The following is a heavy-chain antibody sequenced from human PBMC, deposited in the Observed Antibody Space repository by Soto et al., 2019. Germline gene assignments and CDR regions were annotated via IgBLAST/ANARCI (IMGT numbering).Heavy chain of an antibody. CDR3: ARVGSSWYLGMDV. CDR1: GGSVNVGDHY. V-gene: IGHV4-31*03. Sequence: PSETLSLTCTVSGGSVNVGDHYWSWIRQFPGRGLEWIGYISYSGNTYYNPSLKGRVTLSLDISKSQFSLKLASVTAADTAAYYCARVGSSWYLGMDVWGQGTTVT. J-gene: IGHJ6*02. D-gene: IGHD6-13*01. CDR2: ISYSGNT.